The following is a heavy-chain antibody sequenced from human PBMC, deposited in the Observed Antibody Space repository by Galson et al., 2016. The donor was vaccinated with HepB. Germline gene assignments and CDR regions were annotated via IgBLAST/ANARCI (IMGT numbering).Heavy chain of an antibody. D-gene: IGHD4-17*01. CDR1: GSAFSSHW. V-gene: IGHV3-74*01. CDR3: VREDYGDDPVYYYYYGMDV. J-gene: IGHJ6*02. CDR2: INSDGSST. Sequence: SLRLSCAASGSAFSSHWMHWVRQDLGKGLVWVSRINSDGSSTIYADSVRGRFTISRDNAKNTLYLQMNSLRAEDTALYYCVREDYGDDPVYYYYYGMDVWGQGTTVSVSS.